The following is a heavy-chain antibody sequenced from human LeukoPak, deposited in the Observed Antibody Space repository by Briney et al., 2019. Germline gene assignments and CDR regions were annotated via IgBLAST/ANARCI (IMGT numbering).Heavy chain of an antibody. CDR2: INHSGST. Sequence: SETLSLTCAVYGGSFSGYYWSWIRQPPGKGLEWIGEINHSGSTNYNPSLKSRVTISVDTSKNQFSLKLGSVTAADTAVYYCARRPKMATIEFDYWGQGTLVTVSS. CDR3: ARRPKMATIEFDY. D-gene: IGHD5-24*01. V-gene: IGHV4-34*01. J-gene: IGHJ4*02. CDR1: GGSFSGYY.